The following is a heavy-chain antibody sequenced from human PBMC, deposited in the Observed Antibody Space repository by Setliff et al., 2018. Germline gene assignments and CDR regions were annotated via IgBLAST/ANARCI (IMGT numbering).Heavy chain of an antibody. CDR2: IYTSGST. CDR3: ARMRGFQYIDV. CDR1: GGSVTSYC. J-gene: IGHJ6*03. Sequence: SETLSLTCTVSGGSVTSYCWTWIRQPAGKGLEWIGHIYTSGSTKYNPSLKSRVTISVDTSNNQFSLKLSSVTAAAPAVYYCARMRGFQYIDVWGKGTTVTVSS. D-gene: IGHD2-15*01. V-gene: IGHV4-4*07.